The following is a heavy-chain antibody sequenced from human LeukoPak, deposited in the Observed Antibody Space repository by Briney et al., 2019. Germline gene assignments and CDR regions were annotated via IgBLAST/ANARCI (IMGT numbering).Heavy chain of an antibody. V-gene: IGHV3-30*02. J-gene: IGHJ4*02. CDR2: IRYDESTK. CDR1: GFTFSSYG. D-gene: IGHD3-3*01. Sequence: GGSLRLSCAASGFTFSSYGMHWVRQAPGKGLEWVAFIRYDESTKFYADSVKGRFTISRDNSKNTLYLQMNSLRAEDTAVYYCAKDRPYYDFWSGYSTPDYWGQGTLVTVSS. CDR3: AKDRPYYDFWSGYSTPDY.